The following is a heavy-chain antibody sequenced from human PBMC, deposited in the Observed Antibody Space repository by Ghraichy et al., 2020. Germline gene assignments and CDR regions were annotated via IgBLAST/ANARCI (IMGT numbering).Heavy chain of an antibody. J-gene: IGHJ4*02. CDR3: ARGIDYGDYRVDY. D-gene: IGHD4-17*01. CDR2: ISSSSSYI. V-gene: IGHV3-21*01. Sequence: GGSLRLSCAASGFTFSSYSMNLVRQAPGKGLEWVSSISSSSSYIYYADSVKGRFTISRDNAKNSLYLQMNSLRAEDTAVYYCARGIDYGDYRVDYWGQGTLVTVSS. CDR1: GFTFSSYS.